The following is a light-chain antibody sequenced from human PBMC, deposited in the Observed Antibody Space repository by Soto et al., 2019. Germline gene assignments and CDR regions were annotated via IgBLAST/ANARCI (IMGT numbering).Light chain of an antibody. CDR3: QQYGSSPRT. Sequence: EVVLTQSPATLSLSPGDRASLSCKASQSVHNFLAWYQQKPGQAPRLLIYGASSRATGIPDRFSGSGSGTDFTLTISRLEPEDFAVYYCQQYGSSPRTFGQGTKVDNK. CDR2: GAS. CDR1: QSVHNF. J-gene: IGKJ1*01. V-gene: IGKV3-20*01.